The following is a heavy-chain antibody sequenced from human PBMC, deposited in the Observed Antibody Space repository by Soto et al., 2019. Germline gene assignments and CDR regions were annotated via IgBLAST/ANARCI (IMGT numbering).Heavy chain of an antibody. Sequence: QVPLQESGPGLVKPLQTLSLTCTVSGGSISNSDYFWSWIRQSPGKGLECIGYSSSRVNTSYNPYIKCRATLSVDTSKNQFPLRLTSVTVEDTAGYYCARGSDVVARGATFFDYWGQGTLVTVSS. CDR1: GGSISNSDYF. CDR3: ARGSDVVARGATFFDY. J-gene: IGHJ4*02. V-gene: IGHV4-30-4*01. CDR2: SSSRVNT. D-gene: IGHD3-10*01.